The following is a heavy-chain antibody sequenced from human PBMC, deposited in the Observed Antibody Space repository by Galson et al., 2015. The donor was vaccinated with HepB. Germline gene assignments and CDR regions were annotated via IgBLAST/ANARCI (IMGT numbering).Heavy chain of an antibody. CDR2: IHYGGNT. D-gene: IGHD5-24*01. J-gene: IGHJ4*02. CDR1: GGSISSYY. CDR3: ARRREGSGCIDY. V-gene: IGHV4-59*01. Sequence: SETLSLTCPVSGGSISSYYWSWIRQPPGKGLEWVGFIHYGGNTNYNPPLRSRLTILLDMSKNQFALRLRSVTAADTAVYYCARRREGSGCIDYWGQGTLVTVSS.